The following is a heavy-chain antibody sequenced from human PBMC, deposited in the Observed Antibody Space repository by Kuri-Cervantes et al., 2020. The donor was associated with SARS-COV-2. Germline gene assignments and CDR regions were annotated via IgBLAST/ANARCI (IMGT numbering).Heavy chain of an antibody. J-gene: IGHJ6*02. CDR2: IYSSGST. CDR3: ASSGSPYYYYGMDV. Sequence: GESLKISCAASGFTVSSNYMSWVRQAPGKGLEWVSVIYSSGSTYYADSVKGRFTISRDNSKNTLYLQMNSLRAEDTAVYYCASSGSPYYYYGMDVWGQGTTVTVSS. D-gene: IGHD1-26*01. CDR1: GFTVSSNY. V-gene: IGHV3-66*01.